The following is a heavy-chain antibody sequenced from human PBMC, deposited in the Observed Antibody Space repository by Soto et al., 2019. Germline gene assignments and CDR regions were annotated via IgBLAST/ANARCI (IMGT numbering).Heavy chain of an antibody. CDR2: ISGSGGST. CDR1: GFTFSSYA. D-gene: IGHD3-22*01. J-gene: IGHJ4*02. V-gene: IGHV3-23*01. CDR3: AEGGGTYYYDSSGYYDYYFDY. Sequence: GGSLRLSCAASGFTFSSYAMSWVRQAPGKGLEWVSAISGSGGSTYYADSVKGRFTISRDNSKNTLYLQMNSLRAEDTAVYYCAEGGGTYYYDSSGYYDYYFDYWGQGTLVTVSS.